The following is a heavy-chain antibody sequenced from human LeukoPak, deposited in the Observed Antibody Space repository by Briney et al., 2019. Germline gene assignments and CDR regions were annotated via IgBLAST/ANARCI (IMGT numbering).Heavy chain of an antibody. V-gene: IGHV3-15*01. J-gene: IGHJ4*02. CDR2: IKSKTDCGTT. CDR1: GLTFNNAW. D-gene: IGHD3-9*01. Sequence: GGSLRLSCAASGLTFNNAWMTRVRQAPGKGLEWVGRIKSKTDCGTTDYAAPVKGRFTISRDDSKNSLYLQMNSLKTEDTAVYYCTTAGLYYDILTDYYPFDYWGQGTLVTVSS. CDR3: TTAGLYYDILTDYYPFDY.